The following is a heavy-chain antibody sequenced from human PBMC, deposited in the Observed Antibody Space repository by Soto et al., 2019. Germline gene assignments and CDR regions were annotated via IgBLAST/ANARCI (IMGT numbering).Heavy chain of an antibody. Sequence: EMQLLESGGGLVQPGGSLRLSCAASGFTFSGYGMSWDRQAPGKGLEWVSGISGTGSSTDYADSVKGRFTISRDNSKNTLDLQMSSLRAEDTAVYYCAKDSDFWSGYFDYWDQGTLVTVSS. V-gene: IGHV3-23*01. CDR3: AKDSDFWSGYFDY. CDR2: ISGTGSST. D-gene: IGHD3-3*01. J-gene: IGHJ4*02. CDR1: GFTFSGYG.